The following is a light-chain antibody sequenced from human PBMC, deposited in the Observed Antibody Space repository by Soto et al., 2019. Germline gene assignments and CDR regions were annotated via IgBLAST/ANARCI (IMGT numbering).Light chain of an antibody. CDR2: WAS. Sequence: DIVLTHPPDSLPVSLGERATITCKSSQSILYSSNDKNYLAWFQQRPGQAPKLLIYWASTRESGVPDRFSGSGSETDFTLTISSLQAEDVATYYCQQYYSSPTWTFGQGTKVDIK. CDR1: QSILYSSNDKNY. CDR3: QQYYSSPTWT. V-gene: IGKV4-1*01. J-gene: IGKJ1*01.